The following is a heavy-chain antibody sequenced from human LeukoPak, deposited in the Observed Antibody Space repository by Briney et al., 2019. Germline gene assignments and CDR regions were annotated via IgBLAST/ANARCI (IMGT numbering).Heavy chain of an antibody. CDR2: ISYSGNT. V-gene: IGHV4-59*08. CDR1: GGSINNYY. J-gene: IGHJ4*02. CDR3: ARHEGRTTYDY. Sequence: SETLSLTCAVSGGSINNYYWSWIRQPPGKGLEWIGYISYSGNTNYNASLRSRVTISVDTSKNQFSLNLNSVTAADTAMYYCARHEGRTTYDYWGRGTLVTVSS. D-gene: IGHD4-17*01.